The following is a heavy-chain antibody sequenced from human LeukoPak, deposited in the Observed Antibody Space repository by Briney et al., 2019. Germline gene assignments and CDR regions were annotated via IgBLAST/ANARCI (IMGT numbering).Heavy chain of an antibody. J-gene: IGHJ5*02. CDR1: GFTFSGSA. D-gene: IGHD6-13*01. Sequence: PGGSLRLSCAASGFTFSGSAMHWVRQASGKGLEWVGRIRSKANSCATAYAASVKGRFTISRDDSKNTAYLQMNSLKTEDTAVYYCTLGPGYSSSWYVWFDPWGQGTLVTVSS. V-gene: IGHV3-73*01. CDR3: TLGPGYSSSWYVWFDP. CDR2: IRSKANSCAT.